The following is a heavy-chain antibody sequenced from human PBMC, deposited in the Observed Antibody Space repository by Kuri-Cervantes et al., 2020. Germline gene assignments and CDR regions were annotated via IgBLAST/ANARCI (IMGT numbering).Heavy chain of an antibody. CDR2: IIPIFGTA. CDR1: GGTFSSYA. Sequence: SVKVSCKASGGTFSSYAISWVRQAPGQGLEWMGGIIPIFGTANYAQKFQGRVTITADKSTSTAYMEPSSLRSEDTAVYYCARSRRDYGDYVHWFDPWGQGTLVTVSS. J-gene: IGHJ5*02. V-gene: IGHV1-69*06. CDR3: ARSRRDYGDYVHWFDP. D-gene: IGHD4-17*01.